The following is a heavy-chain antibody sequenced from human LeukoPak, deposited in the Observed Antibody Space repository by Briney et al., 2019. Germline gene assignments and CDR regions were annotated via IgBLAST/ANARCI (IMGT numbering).Heavy chain of an antibody. CDR3: ATLGYCSSTSCPRGWFDP. J-gene: IGHJ5*02. CDR1: GGTFSSYA. V-gene: IGHV1-69*13. D-gene: IGHD2-2*01. Sequence: ASVKVSCKASGGTFSSYAISWVRQAPGQGLEWMGGIIPIFGTANYAQKFQGRVTITADESTSTAYMELSSLRSEDTAVYYCATLGYCSSTSCPRGWFDPWGQGTLVTVSS. CDR2: IIPIFGTA.